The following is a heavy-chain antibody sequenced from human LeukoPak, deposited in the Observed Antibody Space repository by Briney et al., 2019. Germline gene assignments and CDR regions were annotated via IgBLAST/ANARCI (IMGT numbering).Heavy chain of an antibody. CDR3: ARDFTAAYCSTTTCSRGFHY. CDR2: ISGYNGNP. CDR1: GYTFISYG. V-gene: IGHV1-18*01. D-gene: IGHD2-2*01. J-gene: IGHJ4*02. Sequence: GASVKVSCKASGYTFISYGISWVRQAPGQGLEWMGWISGYNGNPKHAQKFQGRVTMTTDTSTSTAYMELRSPRPDDTAFYYCARDFTAAYCSTTTCSRGFHYWGQGTLVTVSA.